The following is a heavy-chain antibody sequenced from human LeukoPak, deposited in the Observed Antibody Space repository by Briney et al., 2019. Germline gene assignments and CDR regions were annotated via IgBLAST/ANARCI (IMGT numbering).Heavy chain of an antibody. Sequence: ASVKVSCKASGYSFTYHYMHWLRQAPGQGLEWIGIINPSDGSTTYAQKFQGRVTMTRDMSTSTDYMELSSLRSEDTAIYYCARDNSVGDNAWWFDPWGQGTLVTVSS. D-gene: IGHD1-26*01. V-gene: IGHV1-46*01. CDR2: INPSDGST. J-gene: IGHJ5*02. CDR1: GYSFTYHY. CDR3: ARDNSVGDNAWWFDP.